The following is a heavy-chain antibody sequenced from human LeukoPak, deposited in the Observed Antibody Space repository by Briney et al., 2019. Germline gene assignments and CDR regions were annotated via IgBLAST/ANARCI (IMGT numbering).Heavy chain of an antibody. V-gene: IGHV1-69*04. CDR1: GYTFTNYA. D-gene: IGHD5-12*01. Sequence: ASVKVSCKASGYTFTNYAISWVRQAPGQGLEWMGRIIPILGIANYAQKFQGRVTITADKSTSTAYMELSSLRSEDTAVYYCASGGGGYSGYGLNPFDYWGQGTLVTVSS. CDR2: IIPILGIA. J-gene: IGHJ4*02. CDR3: ASGGGGYSGYGLNPFDY.